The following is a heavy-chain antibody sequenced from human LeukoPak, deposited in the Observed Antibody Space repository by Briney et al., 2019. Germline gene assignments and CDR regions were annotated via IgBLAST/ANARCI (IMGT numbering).Heavy chain of an antibody. D-gene: IGHD1-26*01. J-gene: IGHJ4*02. CDR2: IIPIFGTA. CDR1: GYTFTDYY. Sequence: SVKISCKVSGYTFTDYYMHWVQQAPGQGLEWMGGIIPIFGTANYAQKFQGRVTITTDESTSTAYMELSSLRSEDTAVYYCARGLVGAADYWGQGTLVTVSS. CDR3: ARGLVGAADY. V-gene: IGHV1-69*05.